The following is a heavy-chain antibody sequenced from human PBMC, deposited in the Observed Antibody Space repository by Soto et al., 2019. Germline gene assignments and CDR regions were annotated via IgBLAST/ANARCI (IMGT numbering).Heavy chain of an antibody. D-gene: IGHD3-22*01. Sequence: DVQLLESGGDLAQPGGSLRLSCEASGFTFNNYAIAWVRQAPGKVLEWVSGITSSGAAYYADSVKGRFTISRDNSKNTLYLQMNSLRAEDTAVYYCAKGESSVSARDFDPWGQGTLVTVSS. J-gene: IGHJ5*02. CDR3: AKGESSVSARDFDP. CDR2: ITSSGAA. CDR1: GFTFNNYA. V-gene: IGHV3-23*01.